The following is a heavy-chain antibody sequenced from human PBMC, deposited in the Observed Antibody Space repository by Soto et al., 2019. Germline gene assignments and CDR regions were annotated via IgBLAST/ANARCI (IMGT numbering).Heavy chain of an antibody. D-gene: IGHD3-3*01. CDR1: GYSFTSYW. CDR2: IYPGDSDT. V-gene: IGHV5-51*01. CDR3: ARFGFGVPDYYYGMDV. Sequence: GESLKISCNGSGYSFTSYWIGWVRQMPGKGLEWMGIIYPGDSDTRYSPSFQGQVTISADKSISTAYLQWSSLKASDTAMYYCARFGFGVPDYYYGMDVWGQGTTVTVSS. J-gene: IGHJ6*02.